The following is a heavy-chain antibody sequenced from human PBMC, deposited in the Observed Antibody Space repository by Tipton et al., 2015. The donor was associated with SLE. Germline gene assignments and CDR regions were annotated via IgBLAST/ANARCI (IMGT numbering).Heavy chain of an antibody. CDR1: GGSISTYY. Sequence: TLSLTCTVSGGSISTYYWSWIRRPAGKGLEWIGRMHTSGSTIYNPSLKSRVTMSGDTSKNQFSLNLSSVTAADTAIYYCARAGIAASQYSVYYYGMDVWGQGTTVTVSS. CDR3: ARAGIAASQYSVYYYGMDV. D-gene: IGHD2-15*01. V-gene: IGHV4-4*07. J-gene: IGHJ6*02. CDR2: MHTSGST.